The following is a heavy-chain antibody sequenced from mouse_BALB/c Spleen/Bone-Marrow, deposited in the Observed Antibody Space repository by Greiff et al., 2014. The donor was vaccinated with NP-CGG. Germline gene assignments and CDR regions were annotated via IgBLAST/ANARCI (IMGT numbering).Heavy chain of an antibody. CDR2: IYPNNGGT. D-gene: IGHD1-1*02. CDR3: ARRGSPYYFDY. V-gene: IGHV1S29*02. CDR1: GYTFTDYN. Sequence: VQLQQSGPELVKPGASVKISCKASGYTFTDYNMHWVKQSHGKSLEWIGYIYPNNGGTGYNQKFKSKATATADSSSSTAYMELRSLTSEDSAVYYCARRGSPYYFDYWGQGTTLTVSS. J-gene: IGHJ2*01.